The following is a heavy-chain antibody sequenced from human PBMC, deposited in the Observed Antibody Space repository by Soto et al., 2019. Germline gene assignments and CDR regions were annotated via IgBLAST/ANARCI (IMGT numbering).Heavy chain of an antibody. Sequence: SGPTLVNTPETLTQTCTVSGFSLSNAGMGVSWIRQPPGKALEWLAHIFSNDERRFSTSLKNRLTISKDTFNSQVVLIMTNMDPVDTATYYCAQTEDGGRSRTPAGWFDAWGQGTLVTVSS. CDR3: AQTEDGGRSRTPAGWFDA. CDR2: IFSNDER. CDR1: GFSLSNAGMG. J-gene: IGHJ5*02. V-gene: IGHV2-26*01. D-gene: IGHD2-15*01.